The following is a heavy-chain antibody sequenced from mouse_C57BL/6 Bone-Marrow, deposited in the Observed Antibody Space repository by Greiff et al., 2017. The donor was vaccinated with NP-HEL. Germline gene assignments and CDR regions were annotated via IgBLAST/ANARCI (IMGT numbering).Heavy chain of an antibody. V-gene: IGHV1-74*01. Sequence: QVQLQQPGAELVKPGASVKVSCKASGYTFTSYWMHWVKQRPGQGLEWIGRIHPSDSDTNYNQQFKGKATLTVDKSSSTAYMQLSSLTSEDSAVYYCAMDYYDYPYFDYWGQGTTLTVSS. CDR2: IHPSDSDT. J-gene: IGHJ2*01. CDR3: AMDYYDYPYFDY. CDR1: GYTFTSYW. D-gene: IGHD2-4*01.